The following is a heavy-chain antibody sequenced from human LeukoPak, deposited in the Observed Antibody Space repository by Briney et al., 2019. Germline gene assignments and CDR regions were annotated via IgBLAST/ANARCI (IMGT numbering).Heavy chain of an antibody. CDR1: GGSISSHY. CDR2: IYYSGST. V-gene: IGHV4-59*11. D-gene: IGHD3-22*01. J-gene: IGHJ3*02. CDR3: AREQGDYYDSLRDAFDI. Sequence: SETLSLTCTVSGGSISSHYWSWVRQPPGKGLEWMGYIYYSGSTNYNPSLKSRVTISVDTYKNKFSLKLSSVTAADTAVYYCAREQGDYYDSLRDAFDIWGQGTMVTVSS.